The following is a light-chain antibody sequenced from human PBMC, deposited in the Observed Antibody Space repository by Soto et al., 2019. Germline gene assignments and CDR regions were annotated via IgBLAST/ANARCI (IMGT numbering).Light chain of an antibody. CDR3: SAWDASLNGYV. Sequence: QSVLTQPPSASGTPGQRVTISCSGSSSNIGSKTVNRYQQLPGTAPKLLIYSNYQRPSGVPDRFSGSKSGTSASLAISGLQSEDEADYYCSAWDASLNGYVFGTGTKVTVL. J-gene: IGLJ1*01. CDR1: SSNIGSKT. CDR2: SNY. V-gene: IGLV1-44*01.